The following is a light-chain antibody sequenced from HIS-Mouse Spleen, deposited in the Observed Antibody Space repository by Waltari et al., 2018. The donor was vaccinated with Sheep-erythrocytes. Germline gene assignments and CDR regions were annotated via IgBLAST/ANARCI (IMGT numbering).Light chain of an antibody. V-gene: IGLV2-14*01. CDR2: EVS. CDR1: SSDVGCYNS. Sequence: QSALTQPASVSGAPGQSITISCTGTSSDVGCYNSVSWYQQHTGKAPKLMIYEVSNRPSGVSNRFSGSKSGNTASLTISGLQAEDEADYYCSSYTSSSTWVFGGGTKLTVL. J-gene: IGLJ3*02. CDR3: SSYTSSSTWV.